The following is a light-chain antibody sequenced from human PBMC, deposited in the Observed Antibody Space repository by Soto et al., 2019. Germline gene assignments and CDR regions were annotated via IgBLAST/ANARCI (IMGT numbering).Light chain of an antibody. CDR2: DNN. CDR1: NSNIGAGYD. V-gene: IGLV1-40*01. Sequence: QSVLTQPPSVSGAPGQRVTISCTGSNSNIGAGYDVHWYQQLPGTAPKLLMFDNNNRPSGVPDRFSGSKSGTSVSLAVTGLQAEDEADYYCQSYDSSLSGWVFGEGTKVTVL. CDR3: QSYDSSLSGWV. J-gene: IGLJ3*02.